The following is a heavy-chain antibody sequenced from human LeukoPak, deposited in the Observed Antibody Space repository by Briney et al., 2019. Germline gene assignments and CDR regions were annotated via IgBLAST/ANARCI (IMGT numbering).Heavy chain of an antibody. V-gene: IGHV3-20*01. CDR1: GFTFDDYG. CDR2: INWNGGST. CDR3: ARAGIYCSGGSCYSWFDP. J-gene: IGHJ5*02. D-gene: IGHD2-15*01. Sequence: GGSPRLSCAASGFTFDDYGMSWVRQAPGKGLEWVSGINWNGGSTGYADSVKGRFTISRDNAKNSLYLQMNSLRAEDTALYNCARAGIYCSGGSCYSWFDPWGQGTLVTVSS.